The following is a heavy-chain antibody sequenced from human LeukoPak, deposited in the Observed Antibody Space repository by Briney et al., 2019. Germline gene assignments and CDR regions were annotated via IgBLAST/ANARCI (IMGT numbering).Heavy chain of an antibody. V-gene: IGHV1-69*06. CDR3: ARTVVVVVAATPPRAFDI. D-gene: IGHD2-15*01. CDR2: IIPIFGTA. CDR1: GGTFSSYA. J-gene: IGHJ3*02. Sequence: ASVKVSCKASGGTFSSYAISWVRQAPGQGLEWMGGIIPIFGTANYAQKFQGRVTITADKSTSTAYMELSSLRSEDTAVYYCARTVVVVVAATPPRAFDIWGQGTMVTVSS.